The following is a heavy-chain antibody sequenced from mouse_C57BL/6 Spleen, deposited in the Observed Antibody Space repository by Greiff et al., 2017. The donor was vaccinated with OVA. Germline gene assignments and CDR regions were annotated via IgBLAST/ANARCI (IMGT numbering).Heavy chain of an antibody. CDR3: ASKTAQAFYAMDY. V-gene: IGHV1-55*01. J-gene: IGHJ4*01. CDR1: GYTFTSYW. Sequence: QVQLQQPGAELVKPGASVKMSCKASGYTFTSYWIPWVKQRPGHGLEWIGDIYPGSGSTTYNEKFKSKATLTVDTSSSTAYMQLSSLTSEDSAVYNCASKTAQAFYAMDYWGQGTSVTVSS. D-gene: IGHD3-2*02. CDR2: IYPGSGST.